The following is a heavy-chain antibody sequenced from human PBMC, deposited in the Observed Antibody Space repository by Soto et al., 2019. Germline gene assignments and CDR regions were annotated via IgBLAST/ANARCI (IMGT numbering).Heavy chain of an antibody. CDR1: GYSISSGYY. Sequence: PSATLSITCAVSGYSISSGYYWGWIRQPPGKGLEWIGSIYHSGSTYYNASLKSRVTISVDTSKNQFSLKLTSVTDADTAVYYCASGIDFYYAMDVWGQGTTVTVSS. J-gene: IGHJ6*01. V-gene: IGHV4-38-2*01. CDR3: ASGIDFYYAMDV. CDR2: IYHSGST.